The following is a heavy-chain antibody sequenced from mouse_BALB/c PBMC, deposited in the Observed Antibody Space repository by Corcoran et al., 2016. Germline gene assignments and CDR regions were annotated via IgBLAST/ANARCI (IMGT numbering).Heavy chain of an antibody. D-gene: IGHD1-1*01. Sequence: SLPELVKPGASVKISCKTSGYTFTEYTMHWVKQSHGKSLEWIGGINPNNGGTSYNQKFKGKATLTVDKSSSTAYMELRSLTSEDSAVYYCASPYYYGSYYFDYWGQGTTLTVSS. CDR3: ASPYYYGSYYFDY. CDR1: GYTFTEYT. J-gene: IGHJ2*01. V-gene: IGHV1-18*01. CDR2: INPNNGGT.